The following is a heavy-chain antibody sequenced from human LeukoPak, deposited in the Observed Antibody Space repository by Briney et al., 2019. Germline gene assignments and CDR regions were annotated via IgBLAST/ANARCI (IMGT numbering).Heavy chain of an antibody. CDR3: ARLRITIFGRYYYMDV. V-gene: IGHV4-59*01. J-gene: IGHJ6*03. CDR1: GGSISSYY. CDR2: IYYSGST. Sequence: PSETLSLTCTVSGGSISSYYWSWIRQPPGKGLEWIGYIYYSGSTNYNPSLKSRVTISVDTSKNQFSLKLSSVTAADTAVYYCARLRITIFGRYYYMDVWGKGTTVTVSS. D-gene: IGHD3-3*01.